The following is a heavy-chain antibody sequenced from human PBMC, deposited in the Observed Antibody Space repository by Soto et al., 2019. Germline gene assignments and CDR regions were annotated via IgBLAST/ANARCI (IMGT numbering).Heavy chain of an antibody. CDR2: ISYDGSNK. Sequence: QVQLVESGGGVVQPGRSLRLSCAASGFTFSSYGMHWVRQAPGKGLEWVAVISYDGSNKYYADSVKGRFTISRDNSKNTLYLQMNSLRAEDTAVYYCAKGGIDYGDYGYAFDIWGQGTMVTVSS. CDR3: AKGGIDYGDYGYAFDI. V-gene: IGHV3-30*18. J-gene: IGHJ3*02. D-gene: IGHD4-17*01. CDR1: GFTFSSYG.